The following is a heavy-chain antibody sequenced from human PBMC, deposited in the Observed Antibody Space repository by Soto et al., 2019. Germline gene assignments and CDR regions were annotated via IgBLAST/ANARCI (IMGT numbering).Heavy chain of an antibody. CDR3: ARVPDGATKAAFDI. D-gene: IGHD1-26*01. CDR2: IWYDGSNK. CDR1: GFTFSSCG. Sequence: VGSRRLSCAASGFTFSSCGMHWVRQAPGKGLEWVAVIWYDGSNKYYADSVKGRFTISRDNSKNTLYLQMNSLRAEDTAVYYCARVPDGATKAAFDIWGQGTMVTVSS. V-gene: IGHV3-33*01. J-gene: IGHJ3*02.